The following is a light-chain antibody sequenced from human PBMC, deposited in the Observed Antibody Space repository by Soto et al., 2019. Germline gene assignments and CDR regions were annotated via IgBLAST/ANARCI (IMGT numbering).Light chain of an antibody. CDR1: QNINSF. CDR3: QQYSAYPLT. J-gene: IGKJ4*01. Sequence: DIQLAQSPSTLSASVGDRLTITCRVSQNINSFLAWYQQKPGKAPKLLIYKTANLLSGAPSRLSGDESGTESTLPSAGLEAEDYATYYCQQYSAYPLTFGGGTKVHMK. CDR2: KTA. V-gene: IGKV1-5*03.